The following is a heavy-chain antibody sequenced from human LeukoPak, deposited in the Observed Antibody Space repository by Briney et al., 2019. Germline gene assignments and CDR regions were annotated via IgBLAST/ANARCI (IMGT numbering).Heavy chain of an antibody. CDR1: GYTXTGYY. D-gene: IGHD5-18*01. V-gene: IGHV1-2*02. CDR3: ARDLLLDS. Sequence: ASVKVSCKASGYTXTGYYMHGVRQAPGQGLEWMGWINPNSGVTNYAQNFQGRVTMTRDTSISTAFMELTSLRPDDTAVYYCARDLLLDSWGQGTLVTVSS. CDR2: INPNSGVT. J-gene: IGHJ4*02.